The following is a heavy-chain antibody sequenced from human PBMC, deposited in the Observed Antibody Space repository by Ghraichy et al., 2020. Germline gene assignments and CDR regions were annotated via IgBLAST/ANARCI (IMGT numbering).Heavy chain of an antibody. Sequence: GGSLRLSCAASGFTFSSYALSWVRQAPGKGLEWVSGFSGSGGSTYYADAVKGRFTISRDNSKNTLYLQMNSLRAEDTAVYYCAKIMGRDSCGYYGDYFDYWGQGTLVTVSS. D-gene: IGHD3-22*01. V-gene: IGHV3-23*01. CDR2: FSGSGGST. CDR3: AKIMGRDSCGYYGDYFDY. J-gene: IGHJ4*02. CDR1: GFTFSSYA.